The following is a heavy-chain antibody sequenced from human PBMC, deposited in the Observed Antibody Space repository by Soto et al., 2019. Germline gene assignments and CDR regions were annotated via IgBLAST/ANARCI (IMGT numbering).Heavy chain of an antibody. D-gene: IGHD6-13*01. CDR1: GFTFSSYA. J-gene: IGHJ4*02. Sequence: GGSLRLSCAASGFTFSSYAMHWVRQAPGKGLEYVSAIGTAGDTYYPGSVKGRFTISRDNAKNSLYLQMNSLRAEDTAVYYCARDSPGIAAAGTRGYFDYWGQGTLVTVSS. V-gene: IGHV3-13*04. CDR2: IGTAGDT. CDR3: ARDSPGIAAAGTRGYFDY.